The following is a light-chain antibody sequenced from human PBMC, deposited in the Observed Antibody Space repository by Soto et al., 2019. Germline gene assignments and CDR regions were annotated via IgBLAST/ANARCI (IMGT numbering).Light chain of an antibody. J-gene: IGKJ1*01. V-gene: IGKV4-1*01. CDR1: LSFLYSSNNKNY. CDR3: QQYYSTPQT. Sequence: IGIPLSLASVAVSLGERANINCKSSLSFLYSSNNKNYLAWYQQKQGQPXKXXIYWASTRESGVPDRFSGSGSGTDLTLTISSLKPEDLAVYYCQQYYSTPQTFGRGTKVDI. CDR2: WAS.